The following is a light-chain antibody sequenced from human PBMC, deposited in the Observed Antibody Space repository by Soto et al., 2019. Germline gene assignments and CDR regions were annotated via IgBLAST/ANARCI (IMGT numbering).Light chain of an antibody. CDR1: SSDVGAYTY. CDR2: EVS. V-gene: IGLV2-14*01. Sequence: QSALTQPASVSGSPGQSITISCTGTSSDVGAYTYVSWYQQHPGKAPKLMIFEVSDRPSGVSNRFSGSKSGNTASLTISGLQAEDEADYYCSSYTTSITHVFGGGTKLTVL. J-gene: IGLJ2*01. CDR3: SSYTTSITHV.